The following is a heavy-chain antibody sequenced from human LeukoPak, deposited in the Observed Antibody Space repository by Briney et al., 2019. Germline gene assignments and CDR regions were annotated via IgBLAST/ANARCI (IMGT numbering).Heavy chain of an antibody. D-gene: IGHD2/OR15-2a*01. J-gene: IGHJ5*02. Sequence: SETLSLTCTVPGGSISSSSYYWGWIRQPPGKGLEWIGSIYYSGSTYYNPSLKSRVTISVDTSKNQFSLKLSSVTAADTAVYYCATSHTTFPYNLNWFDPWGQGTLVTVSS. CDR3: ATSHTTFPYNLNWFDP. CDR1: GGSISSSSYY. V-gene: IGHV4-39*01. CDR2: IYYSGST.